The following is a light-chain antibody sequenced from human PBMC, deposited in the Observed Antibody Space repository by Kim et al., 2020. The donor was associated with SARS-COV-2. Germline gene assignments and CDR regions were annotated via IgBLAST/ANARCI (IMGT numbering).Light chain of an antibody. V-gene: IGKV3-20*01. CDR1: QSLYSIE. CDR3: QRHGAI. CDR2: GVS. Sequence: LYVFTGERAPLSCRDSQSLYSIELAWYQQKPGQAPRLLIFGVSSRATGIPDRFSGSGSGTDLTLTISRMEPEDSATYYFQRHGAIFGRGTKLEI. J-gene: IGKJ4*01.